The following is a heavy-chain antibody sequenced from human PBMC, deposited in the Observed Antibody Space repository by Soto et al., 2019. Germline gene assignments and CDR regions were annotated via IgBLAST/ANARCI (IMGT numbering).Heavy chain of an antibody. J-gene: IGHJ6*02. CDR1: GFTFSSYG. D-gene: IGHD6-6*01. CDR2: ISYDGSNK. V-gene: IGHV3-30*18. Sequence: LLLACAASGFTFSSYGMHWVRQAPGKGLEWVAVISYDGSNKYYADSVKGRFTISRDNSKNTLYLQMNSLRAEDTAVYYSAKDGGQLGRYGMDVWGQGTKVTVYS. CDR3: AKDGGQLGRYGMDV.